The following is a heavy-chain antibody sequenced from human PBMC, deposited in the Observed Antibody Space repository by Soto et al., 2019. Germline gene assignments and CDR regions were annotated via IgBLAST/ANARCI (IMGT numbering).Heavy chain of an antibody. CDR3: ARGSLNVDTAMVQVRSPFYGMDV. J-gene: IGHJ6*02. V-gene: IGHV1-69*13. CDR2: IIPIFGTA. CDR1: GGAFSSYA. Sequence: ASVKVSCKASGGAFSSYAISWVRQAPGQGLEWMGGIIPIFGTANYAQKFQGRVTITADESTSTAYMELSSLRSEDTAVYYCARGSLNVDTAMVQVRSPFYGMDVWGQGTTVTVSS. D-gene: IGHD5-18*01.